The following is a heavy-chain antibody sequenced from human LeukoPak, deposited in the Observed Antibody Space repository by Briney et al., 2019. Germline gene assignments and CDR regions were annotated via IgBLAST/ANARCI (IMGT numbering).Heavy chain of an antibody. J-gene: IGHJ6*03. D-gene: IGHD6-6*01. CDR1: GYTFNNHD. V-gene: IGHV1-18*01. Sequence: ASVKVSCKASGYTFNNHDINWVRQAPGRGLEWMGWINTYSANTNYAQEFQDRVIMTTDTSTSTAYMELRSLRSDDTAVYYCAREGGIARPPYLYYYIDVWGKGTTVTVSS. CDR2: INTYSANT. CDR3: AREGGIARPPYLYYYIDV.